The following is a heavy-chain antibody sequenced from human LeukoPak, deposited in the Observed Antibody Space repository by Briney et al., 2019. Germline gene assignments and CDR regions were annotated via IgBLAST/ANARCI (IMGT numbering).Heavy chain of an antibody. V-gene: IGHV3-23*01. J-gene: IGHJ1*01. Sequence: PGGSLRLSCAASGFTFSSYAMSWVRQAPGKVLELVSAISGSGGSTYYADSVKGRFTISRDNSKNTLYLQMNSLRAEDTAVYYCAKKDCSGGSCYSHFQHWGQGTLVTVSS. CDR2: ISGSGGST. CDR3: AKKDCSGGSCYSHFQH. D-gene: IGHD2-15*01. CDR1: GFTFSSYA.